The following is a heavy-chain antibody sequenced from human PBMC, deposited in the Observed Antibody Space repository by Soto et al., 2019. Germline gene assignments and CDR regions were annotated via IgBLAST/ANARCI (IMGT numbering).Heavy chain of an antibody. CDR3: ARAPAYTSYPPLFDF. CDR1: GYTITSYY. V-gene: IGHV1-46*03. CDR2: INPSGGST. Sequence: SVKVSCKASGYTITSYYMHWVRQAPGQGLEWMGIINPSGGSTSYAQKFQGRVTMTRDTSTSTVYMELSSLRSEDTAVYYCARAPAYTSYPPLFDFWGQGSAVTLSS. D-gene: IGHD2-21*01. J-gene: IGHJ4*02.